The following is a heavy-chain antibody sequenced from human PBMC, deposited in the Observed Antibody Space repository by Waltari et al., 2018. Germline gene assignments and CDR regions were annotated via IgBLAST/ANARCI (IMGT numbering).Heavy chain of an antibody. D-gene: IGHD3-10*01. V-gene: IGHV1-69*08. CDR1: GGTFSSYT. CDR2: IIPILGIA. Sequence: QVQLVQSGAEVKKPGSSVKVSCKASGGTFSSYTISWVRQAPGQGLEWMGRIIPILGIANYAQKFQGRVTITADKSTSTAYMELSSLRSEDTAVYYCARDLDGSGSYYSWGWFDPWGQGTLVTVSS. J-gene: IGHJ5*02. CDR3: ARDLDGSGSYYSWGWFDP.